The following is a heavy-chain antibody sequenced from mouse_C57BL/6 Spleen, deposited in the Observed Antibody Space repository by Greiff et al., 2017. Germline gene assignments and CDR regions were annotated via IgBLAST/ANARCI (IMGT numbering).Heavy chain of an antibody. CDR1: YFAFLASA. D-gene: IGHD3-2*02. V-gene: IGHV1-49*01. CDR2: FTMYSDAT. J-gene: IGHJ4*01. CDR3: ARGVDSSGYEAMDY. Sequence: VVESGAELVRPGSSVKLSCKDSYFAFLASAMHWVKQRPGHGLEWIGSFTMYSDATEYSENFKGKATLTANTSSSTAYMELSSLTAAYYAVYYCARGVDSSGYEAMDYWAQGTSVTVSS.